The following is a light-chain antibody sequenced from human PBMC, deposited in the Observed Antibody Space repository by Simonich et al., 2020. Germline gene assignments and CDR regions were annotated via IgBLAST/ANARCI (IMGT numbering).Light chain of an antibody. Sequence: QSALTQPASVSGSPGQSITISCTGTSSDVGSYNLVSWYQQHPGKAPQLMIYEGSKRPSGVANRFSGSKSVNPASLTISGLQAEDEADYYCCSYAGSSTSVVFGGGTKLTVL. CDR3: CSYAGSSTSVV. CDR2: EGS. V-gene: IGLV2-23*01. J-gene: IGLJ2*01. CDR1: SSDVGSYNL.